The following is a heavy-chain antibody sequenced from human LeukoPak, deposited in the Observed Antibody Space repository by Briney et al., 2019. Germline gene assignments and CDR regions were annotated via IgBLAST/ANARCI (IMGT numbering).Heavy chain of an antibody. J-gene: IGHJ3*02. CDR3: ARTTYYDYVWGSYRSDAFDI. CDR2: IIPIFGTA. Sequence: SVKVSCEASGGTFSSYAISWVRQAPGQGLEWMGGIIPIFGTANYAQKFQGRVTITADESTSTAYMELSSLRSEDTAVYYCARTTYYDYVWGSYRSDAFDIWGQGTMVTVSS. V-gene: IGHV1-69*13. D-gene: IGHD3-16*02. CDR1: GGTFSSYA.